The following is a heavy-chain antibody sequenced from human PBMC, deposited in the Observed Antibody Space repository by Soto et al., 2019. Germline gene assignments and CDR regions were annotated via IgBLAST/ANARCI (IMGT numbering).Heavy chain of an antibody. D-gene: IGHD3-10*01. V-gene: IGHV3-23*01. CDR2: ISGSGSDT. CDR1: GFTFNIFG. CDR3: AKDRSGGTYFDS. Sequence: VGSLRLSCSASGFTFNIFGLSWVRQAPGKGLEWVSAISGSGSDTYYADSVKGRFTISRDNSYNTLYLQINSLRAEDTAIYYCAKDRSGGTYFDSWGQGTLVTVSS. J-gene: IGHJ4*02.